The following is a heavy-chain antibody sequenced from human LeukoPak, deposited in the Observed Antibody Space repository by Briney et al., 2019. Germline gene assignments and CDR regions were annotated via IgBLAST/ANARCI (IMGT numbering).Heavy chain of an antibody. CDR2: ISWNSGSI. CDR3: ARGRGRDSSGWYYYYYMDV. Sequence: GGSLRLSCAASGFTFSSYWMHWVRQAPGKGLEWVSGISWNSGSIGYADSVKGRFTISRDNAKNSLYLQMNSLRAEDTALYYCARGRGRDSSGWYYYYYMDVWGKGTTVTVSS. V-gene: IGHV3-9*01. J-gene: IGHJ6*03. D-gene: IGHD6-19*01. CDR1: GFTFSSYW.